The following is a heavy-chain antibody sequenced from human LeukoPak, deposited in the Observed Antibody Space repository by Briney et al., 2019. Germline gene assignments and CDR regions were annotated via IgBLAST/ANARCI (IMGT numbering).Heavy chain of an antibody. V-gene: IGHV1-69*05. Sequence: ASVKVSCKASGGTFSSYAISWLRQAPGQRLELMGGIIAIFGTANYAQKFQGRVTITTDESTSTAYMELSSLRSEDTAVYYCAIPKNDIVTGYDYWGQGTLVTVSS. CDR3: AIPKNDIVTGYDY. D-gene: IGHD3-9*01. J-gene: IGHJ4*02. CDR2: IIAIFGTA. CDR1: GGTFSSYA.